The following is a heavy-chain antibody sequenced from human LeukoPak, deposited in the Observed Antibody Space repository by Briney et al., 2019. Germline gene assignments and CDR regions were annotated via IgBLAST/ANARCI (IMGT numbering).Heavy chain of an antibody. V-gene: IGHV4-59*12. J-gene: IGHJ4*02. D-gene: IGHD3-10*01. CDR1: GGSISSYY. CDR2: ISYSGST. Sequence: SETLSLTCTVSGGSISSYYWSWIRQPPGKGLEWIGYISYSGSTNYNPSLKSRVTISVDTSKNQFSLKLSSVTAEDTAVYYCARDIYPLWFGEQIDYWGQGTLVTVSS. CDR3: ARDIYPLWFGEQIDY.